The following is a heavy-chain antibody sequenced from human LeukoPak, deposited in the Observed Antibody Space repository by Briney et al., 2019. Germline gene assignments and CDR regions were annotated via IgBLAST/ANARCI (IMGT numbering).Heavy chain of an antibody. V-gene: IGHV7-4-1*02. D-gene: IGHD5-18*01. Sequence: ASVKVSCKASGYTFTSYGISWVRQAPGQGLEWMGWINTNTGNPTYAQGFTGRFVFSLDTSVSTAYLQISSLKAEDTAVYYCARGNSYGLISYYYMDVWGKGTTVTVSS. CDR1: GYTFTSYG. CDR2: INTNTGNP. J-gene: IGHJ6*03. CDR3: ARGNSYGLISYYYMDV.